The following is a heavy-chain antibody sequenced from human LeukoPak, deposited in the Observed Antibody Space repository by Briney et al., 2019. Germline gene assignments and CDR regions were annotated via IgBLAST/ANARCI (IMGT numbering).Heavy chain of an antibody. CDR1: GFTFDDYA. CDR2: IDPYGNYI. Sequence: GGSLRLSCAASGFTFDDYAMHWVRQAPGKGLVGVARIDPYGNYISYADSVQGRFTISRDNAKNTLYLQMNSLRVEDTAVYYCIRDSSGSYWGQGTLVTVSS. CDR3: IRDSSGSY. V-gene: IGHV3-74*01. D-gene: IGHD3-22*01. J-gene: IGHJ4*01.